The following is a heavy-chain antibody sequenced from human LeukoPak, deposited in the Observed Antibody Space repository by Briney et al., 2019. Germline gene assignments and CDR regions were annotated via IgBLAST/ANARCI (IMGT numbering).Heavy chain of an antibody. Sequence: PSETLSLTCTVSGGSISSYYWSWIRQPAGKGLEWIGRIYTSGSTNYNPSLKSRVTMSVDTSKNQFSLKLSSVTAADTAVYYCARDGSVRSRSGMDVWGKGTTVTVSS. CDR1: GGSISSYY. J-gene: IGHJ6*04. CDR3: ARDGSVRSRSGMDV. CDR2: IYTSGST. D-gene: IGHD1-26*01. V-gene: IGHV4-4*07.